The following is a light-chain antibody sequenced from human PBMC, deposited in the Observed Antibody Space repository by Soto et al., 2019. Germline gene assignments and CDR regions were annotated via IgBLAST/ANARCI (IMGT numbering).Light chain of an antibody. CDR3: QHYNSYSEA. V-gene: IGKV1-5*03. J-gene: IGKJ1*01. CDR1: QGIGSW. CDR2: KAS. Sequence: GDRVTITCRASQGIGSWLAWYQQKPGKAPKLLSYKASSLESGVPSRFSDSGSGTEFTLTISSLQPDDFATYYCQHYNSYSEAFGQGTKVDIK.